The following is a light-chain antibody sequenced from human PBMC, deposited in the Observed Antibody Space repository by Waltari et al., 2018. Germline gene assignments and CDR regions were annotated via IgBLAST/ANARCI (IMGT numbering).Light chain of an antibody. CDR1: QSVSND. Sequence: EIVMTQSPATLSVSPGEGVTLSCRASQSVSNDLAWYQKKPGQAPRIIIYAASTRATGIPARFSGSGSGTEFTLTISSLQSEDFAVYYCQQYNKWPPYTFGQGTKLEIK. J-gene: IGKJ2*01. CDR2: AAS. V-gene: IGKV3-15*01. CDR3: QQYNKWPPYT.